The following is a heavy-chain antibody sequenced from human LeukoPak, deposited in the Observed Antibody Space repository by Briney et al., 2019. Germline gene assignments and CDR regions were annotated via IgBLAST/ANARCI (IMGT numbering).Heavy chain of an antibody. CDR3: AREIYDSSGYERDAFDI. Sequence: ASVKVSCKASGGTFSSYAISWVRQAPGQGLEWMGGIIPIFGTANYAQKFQGRVTITTDESTSTAYMELSSLRSEDTAVYYCAREIYDSSGYERDAFDIWGQGTMVTVSS. V-gene: IGHV1-69*05. D-gene: IGHD3-22*01. J-gene: IGHJ3*02. CDR2: IIPIFGTA. CDR1: GGTFSSYA.